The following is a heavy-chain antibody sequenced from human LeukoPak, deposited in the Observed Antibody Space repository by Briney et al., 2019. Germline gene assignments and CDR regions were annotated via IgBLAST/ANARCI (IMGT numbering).Heavy chain of an antibody. CDR1: GFTFSSHW. CDR2: ISSSSSYI. J-gene: IGHJ4*02. D-gene: IGHD1-26*01. CDR3: ARASGSYSPPIGY. Sequence: GGSLRLSCAASGFTFSSHWMSWVRQAPGKGLEWVSSISSSSSYIYYADSVKGRFTISRDNAKNSLYLQMNSLRAEDTAVYYCARASGSYSPPIGYWGQGTLVTVSS. V-gene: IGHV3-21*01.